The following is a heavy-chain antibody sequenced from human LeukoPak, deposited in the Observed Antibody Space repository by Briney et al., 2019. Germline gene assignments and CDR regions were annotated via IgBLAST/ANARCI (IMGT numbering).Heavy chain of an antibody. CDR3: AKDQKWLVRVGAFDY. D-gene: IGHD6-19*01. CDR2: ISSTGSTI. J-gene: IGHJ4*02. V-gene: IGHV3-48*03. Sequence: GGSLRLSCAASGFIFSNYEMNWVRQAPGKGLEWVSYISSTGSTIYYADSVKGRFTISRDNAKNSLYLQMNSLRAEDTAVYYCAKDQKWLVRVGAFDYWGQGTLVTVSS. CDR1: GFIFSNYE.